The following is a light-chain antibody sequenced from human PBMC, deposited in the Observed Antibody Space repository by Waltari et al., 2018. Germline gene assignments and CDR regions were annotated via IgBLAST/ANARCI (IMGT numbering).Light chain of an antibody. V-gene: IGKV2D-29*01. CDR1: QSPLHRDGRTY. Sequence: DVVMTQTPLSLSVTPGQPASISCKPSQSPLHRDGRTYLSWYVQKPGQPPQVLIYEVSSRLSGVPERFSGTGSGTDFTLKISRVEAEDVGVYYCMQNIQMHTFGPGTKLEIK. CDR3: MQNIQMHT. CDR2: EVS. J-gene: IGKJ2*01.